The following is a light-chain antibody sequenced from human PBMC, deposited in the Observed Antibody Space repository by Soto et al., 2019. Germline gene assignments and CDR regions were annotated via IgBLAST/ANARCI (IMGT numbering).Light chain of an antibody. CDR3: QQYGSSLFT. CDR1: QSVSSKY. Sequence: EMVLTQSPGTLPLSPGERATLSCRASQSVSSKYLAWYQQKPGQAPGVLIYGTSIRASGVTERFSGGGSGTDFTLTITRLEPEDFAVYYCQQYGSSLFTFGPGTKVDFK. V-gene: IGKV3-20*01. J-gene: IGKJ3*01. CDR2: GTS.